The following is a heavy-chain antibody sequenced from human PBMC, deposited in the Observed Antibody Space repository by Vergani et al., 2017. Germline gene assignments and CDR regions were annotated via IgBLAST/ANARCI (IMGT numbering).Heavy chain of an antibody. J-gene: IGHJ4*02. V-gene: IGHV4-34*01. CDR2: INHSGNT. CDR1: GESFSGYY. CDR3: ARRYSSGCLGY. D-gene: IGHD6-19*01. Sequence: QVQLQQWGAGLLKPSETLSLTCAVYGESFSGYYWSWIRQPPGKGLEWIGEINHSGNTNYNPSLKSRVTISVDTSKNQFSLKLSSVTAADTAVYYCARRYSSGCLGYWGQGTLVTVSS.